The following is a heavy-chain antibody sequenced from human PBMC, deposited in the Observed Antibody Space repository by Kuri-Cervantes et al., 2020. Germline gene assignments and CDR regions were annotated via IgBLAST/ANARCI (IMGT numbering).Heavy chain of an antibody. CDR3: ARVIAAWYYGMDV. Sequence: SETLSLTCTVSGGSISSYYWSWIRQPPGKGLEWIGYIYYSGSTNYNPSLKSRVTISVDTSKNQFSLKLSSVTAADTAVYYCARVIAAWYYGMDVWGQGTTVTVSS. CDR2: IYYSGST. D-gene: IGHD6-25*01. CDR1: GGSISSYY. V-gene: IGHV4-59*01. J-gene: IGHJ6*02.